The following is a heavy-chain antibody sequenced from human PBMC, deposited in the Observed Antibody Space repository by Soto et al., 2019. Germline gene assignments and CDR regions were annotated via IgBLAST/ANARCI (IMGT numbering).Heavy chain of an antibody. CDR1: GYTFTSYA. Sequence: QVQLVQSGTEEKKPGASVKVSCKASGYTFTSYAMHWVRQAPGQRLEWMGWINAGNGNTKYSQKFQGRVTITRDASASTADMELSSLRSEDTAMYYCARDLGALFDPWGQGTLVTVSS. J-gene: IGHJ5*02. V-gene: IGHV1-3*05. D-gene: IGHD1-26*01. CDR2: INAGNGNT. CDR3: ARDLGALFDP.